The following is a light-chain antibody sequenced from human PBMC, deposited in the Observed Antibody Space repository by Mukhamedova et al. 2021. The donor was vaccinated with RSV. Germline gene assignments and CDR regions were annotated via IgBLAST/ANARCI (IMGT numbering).Light chain of an antibody. Sequence: WYQRRVHGKAPKLLIYKASNLQSGVPSRFSGSGSGTEFTLTISSLQPDDFATYFCQQFITYWTFGQGTKVEIK. V-gene: IGKV1-5*03. CDR2: KAS. CDR3: QQFITYWT. J-gene: IGKJ1*01.